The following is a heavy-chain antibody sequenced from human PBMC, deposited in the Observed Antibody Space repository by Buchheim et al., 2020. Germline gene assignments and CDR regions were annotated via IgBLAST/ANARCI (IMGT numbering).Heavy chain of an antibody. J-gene: IGHJ6*02. CDR1: GFTFSSYW. V-gene: IGHV3-74*01. Sequence: EVQLVESGGGLVQPGGSLRLSCAASGFTFSSYWMHWVRQAPGKGLVCVARINSDGRTTTYADSVKGRFTISRDNAMNTLYLQMNSLRAEDTAVYYCVTSGSYYYAMDVWGQGTT. D-gene: IGHD3-22*01. CDR3: VTSGSYYYAMDV. CDR2: INSDGRTT.